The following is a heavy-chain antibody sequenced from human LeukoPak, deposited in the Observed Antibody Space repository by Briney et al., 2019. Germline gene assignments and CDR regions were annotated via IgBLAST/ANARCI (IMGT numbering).Heavy chain of an antibody. J-gene: IGHJ4*02. CDR1: GFTFSSYW. D-gene: IGHD3/OR15-3a*01. V-gene: IGHV3-74*01. CDR2: INPDGGTT. Sequence: PGGSLRLSCAASGFTFSSYWMHWVRQAPGKGLVWVSRINPDGGTTNYADSVKGRFTISRDNANTLYLQMNSLRAEDTAVYFCVRGTSFWTGVDYWGQGTLVTVSS. CDR3: VRGTSFWTGVDY.